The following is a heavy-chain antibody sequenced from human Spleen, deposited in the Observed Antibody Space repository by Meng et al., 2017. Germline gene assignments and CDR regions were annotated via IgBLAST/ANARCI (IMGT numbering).Heavy chain of an antibody. D-gene: IGHD6-25*01. CDR3: ARGAADYSFDY. J-gene: IGHJ4*02. CDR1: GFTFSNTW. V-gene: IGHV3-15*01. CDR2: IKSKTDGGTT. Sequence: EVQLVESGGGLVKPGGSLRLSCAASGFTFSNTWMNWVRQAPGKGLEWVGRIKSKTDGGTTDHAAPVKGRFTISRDDSKNMLYLQMNSLNTEDTAVYYCARGAADYSFDYWGQGTLVTVSS.